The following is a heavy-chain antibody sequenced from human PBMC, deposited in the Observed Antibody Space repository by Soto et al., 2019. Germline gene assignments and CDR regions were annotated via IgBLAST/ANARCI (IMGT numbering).Heavy chain of an antibody. J-gene: IGHJ4*02. D-gene: IGHD2-21*01. V-gene: IGHV3-73*02. Sequence: EVQLVESGGGLVQPGGSLKLSCAASGFTFSGSVMHWVRQASGKGLEWVGRIRSKADNYATAYAASVNGRFTISRDDSRKTAYLQMNSLKADDTDVYYCLRGGDPLFDSWDQGTLVTVSS. CDR1: GFTFSGSV. CDR2: IRSKADNYAT. CDR3: LRGGDPLFDS.